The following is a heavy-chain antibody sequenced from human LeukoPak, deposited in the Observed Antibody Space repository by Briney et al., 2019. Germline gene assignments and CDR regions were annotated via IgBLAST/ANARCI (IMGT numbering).Heavy chain of an antibody. V-gene: IGHV3-7*01. Sequence: PGGSLRLSCAGSAFTFSSYWMRWVRQAPGKGLEWVANIKQDGSEKYYVDSVKGRFTISRDNAKNSLYLQMNSLRAEDTAVYYCARANYDFWSAPMDVWGQGTTVTVSS. CDR1: AFTFSSYW. CDR2: IKQDGSEK. CDR3: ARANYDFWSAPMDV. D-gene: IGHD3-3*01. J-gene: IGHJ6*02.